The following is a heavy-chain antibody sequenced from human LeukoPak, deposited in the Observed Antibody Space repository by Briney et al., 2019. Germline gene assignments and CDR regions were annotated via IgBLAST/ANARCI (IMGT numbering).Heavy chain of an antibody. D-gene: IGHD3-22*01. CDR2: VNTNSGNT. J-gene: IGHJ4*02. V-gene: IGHV1-8*01. Sequence: GASVKVSCKTSVYTFTSYDLNWVRQATGQGLEWMGWVNTNSGNTGYAQKFQGRVTMTMDPSISTAYMELSSLRSEDTAVYYCARRSDDYDSSAYYHWGQGTLVTVSS. CDR1: VYTFTSYD. CDR3: ARRSDDYDSSAYYH.